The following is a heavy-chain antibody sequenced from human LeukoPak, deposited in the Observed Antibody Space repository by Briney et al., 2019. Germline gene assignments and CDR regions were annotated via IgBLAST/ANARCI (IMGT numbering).Heavy chain of an antibody. J-gene: IGHJ5*02. V-gene: IGHV3-30*02. Sequence: GGSLRLSCIASGFVLSDYGMHWVRQAPGKGLEWVAFVRNDGSNEYYVGSVKGRFTISRDKSKNTLYLQMNSLRAEDTAVYSCAKESDSGYHSEGPKTWGLGTLVTVSS. CDR3: AKESDSGYHSEGPKT. D-gene: IGHD5-12*01. CDR1: GFVLSDYG. CDR2: VRNDGSNE.